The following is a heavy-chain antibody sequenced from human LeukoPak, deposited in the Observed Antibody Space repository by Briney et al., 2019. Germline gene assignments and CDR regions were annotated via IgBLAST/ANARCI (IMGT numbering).Heavy chain of an antibody. CDR3: ARESGSYSTGIDY. CDR1: GGSISSGGYY. J-gene: IGHJ4*02. D-gene: IGHD1-26*01. CDR2: IYYSGST. Sequence: SETLSLTCTVSGGSISSGGYYWSWIRQHPGKGLEWIGYIYYSGSTNYNPSLKSRVTISVDTSKNQFSLKLSSVTAADTAVYYCARESGSYSTGIDYWGQGTLVTVSS. V-gene: IGHV4-31*03.